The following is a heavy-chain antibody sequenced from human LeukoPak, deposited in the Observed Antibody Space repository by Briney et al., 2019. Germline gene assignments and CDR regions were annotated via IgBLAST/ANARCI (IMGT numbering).Heavy chain of an antibody. Sequence: ASVKVSCTVSGSSLTELSLYWVRQAPGKGLEWMGGFDVIDAKTFYAQKFQGRVTMTEDSSTDTAYMELSSLRSDDTAVYYCARSGGWAATVVVTAKDAFDIWGQGTMVTVSS. J-gene: IGHJ3*02. D-gene: IGHD2-21*02. V-gene: IGHV1-24*01. CDR2: FDVIDAKT. CDR1: GSSLTELS. CDR3: ARSGGWAATVVVTAKDAFDI.